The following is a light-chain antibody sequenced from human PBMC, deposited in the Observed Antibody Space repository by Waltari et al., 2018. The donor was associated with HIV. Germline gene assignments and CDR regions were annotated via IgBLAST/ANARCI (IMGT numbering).Light chain of an antibody. Sequence: QSALTQPASVSGSAGQSITISCTGTSNDVGGHNYVSWYQQHPGKAPKHMINEVSNLPSGISSRFSGSKSGNTASLTIAGLQAEDEAEYYCSSYKNSNTLVFGGGTKLTVL. J-gene: IGLJ2*01. CDR3: SSYKNSNTLV. CDR1: SNDVGGHNY. V-gene: IGLV2-14*01. CDR2: EVS.